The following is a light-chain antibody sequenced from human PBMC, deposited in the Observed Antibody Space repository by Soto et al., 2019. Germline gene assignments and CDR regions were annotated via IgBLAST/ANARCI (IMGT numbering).Light chain of an antibody. CDR3: QQYYSTGYT. CDR2: WAS. CDR1: QSVLYSSNNNNY. V-gene: IGKV4-1*01. J-gene: IGKJ2*01. Sequence: DIVMTQSPDSLAVSLGERATINCKSSQSVLYSSNNNNYLAWYHQKPGQPPKLLIYWASTRESGVPDRFSGSGSGTDFTLTINSLQAEDVAVYYCQQYYSTGYTFGQGTKLEIK.